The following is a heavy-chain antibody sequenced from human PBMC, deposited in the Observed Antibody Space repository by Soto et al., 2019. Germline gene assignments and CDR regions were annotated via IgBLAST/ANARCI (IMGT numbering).Heavy chain of an antibody. CDR2: ISYDGSNK. V-gene: IGHV3-30-3*01. Sequence: GGSLRLSCAASGFTFSSYAMHWVRQAPGKGLEWVAVISYDGSNKYYADSVKGRFTISRDNSKNTLYLQMNRLRAEDTAVYYCARDLSRIVGATGFDYWGQGTLVTVSS. D-gene: IGHD1-26*01. CDR1: GFTFSSYA. CDR3: ARDLSRIVGATGFDY. J-gene: IGHJ4*02.